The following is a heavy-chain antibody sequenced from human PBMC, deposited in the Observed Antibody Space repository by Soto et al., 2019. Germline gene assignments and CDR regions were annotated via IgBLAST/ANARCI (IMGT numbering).Heavy chain of an antibody. CDR3: AKKGGYYHGDYMDV. CDR2: ISWNSGSI. D-gene: IGHD1-26*01. Sequence: GGSLRLSCAASGFTFDDYAMHWVRQAPGKGLEWVSGISWNSGSIGYADSVKGRFTISRDNAKNSLYLQMNSLRAEDTSLYYCAKKGGYYHGDYMDVWGKGTTVTVSS. V-gene: IGHV3-9*01. J-gene: IGHJ6*03. CDR1: GFTFDDYA.